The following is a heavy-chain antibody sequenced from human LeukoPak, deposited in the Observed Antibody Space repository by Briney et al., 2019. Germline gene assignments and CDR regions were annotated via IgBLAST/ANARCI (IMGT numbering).Heavy chain of an antibody. Sequence: GASVKVSCKASGGTFSSYAISWVRQAPGQGLEWMGGIIPIFGTANYAQKLQGRVTMTTDTSTSTAYMELRSLRSDDTAVYYCARVGSGYYFITPWLYYFDYWGQGTLVTVSS. V-gene: IGHV1-69*05. CDR2: IIPIFGTA. CDR3: ARVGSGYYFITPWLYYFDY. J-gene: IGHJ4*02. CDR1: GGTFSSYA. D-gene: IGHD3-22*01.